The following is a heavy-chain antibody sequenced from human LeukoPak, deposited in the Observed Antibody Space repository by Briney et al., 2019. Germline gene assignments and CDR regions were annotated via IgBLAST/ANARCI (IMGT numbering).Heavy chain of an antibody. J-gene: IGHJ4*02. CDR2: INPNSGGT. V-gene: IGHV1-2*02. Sequence: EASVKVSCKASGYIFTGYYMHWVRRAPEQGLEWMGWINPNSGGTNYAQKFRGRVTMTRDTSISTAYMELSRLRSDDTAVYYCAREDYGDRRYSNWGQGALVTVSS. CDR3: AREDYGDRRYSN. CDR1: GYIFTGYY. D-gene: IGHD4-17*01.